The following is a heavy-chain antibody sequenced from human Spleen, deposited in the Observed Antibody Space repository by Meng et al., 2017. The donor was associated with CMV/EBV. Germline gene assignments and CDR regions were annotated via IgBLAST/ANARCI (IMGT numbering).Heavy chain of an antibody. D-gene: IGHD6-19*01. CDR2: ISYDGSNQ. V-gene: IGHV3-30*04. CDR1: GFTFSSYA. CDR3: AKDRVARWLAAEVDYYGMDA. J-gene: IGHJ6*02. Sequence: GGSLRLSCAASGFTFSSYAMHWVRQAPGKGLEWVAVISYDGSNQYYSDSVRGRFNISRDNSKNTLFLQMNSLRGEDTGVYYCAKDRVARWLAAEVDYYGMDAWGQGTTVTVSS.